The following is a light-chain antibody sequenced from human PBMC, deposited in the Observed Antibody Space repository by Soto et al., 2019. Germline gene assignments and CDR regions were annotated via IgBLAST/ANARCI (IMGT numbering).Light chain of an antibody. CDR1: QSVTGN. V-gene: IGKV3-15*01. J-gene: IGKJ4*01. Sequence: EIVMTQSPATLSVSPGERATLSCRASQSVTGNFAWYQQKPGQAPRLLIYGASTRATGIPARFSGSGSGTEFTLTISSLQSEDFAVYYGQQYNNWPPLTFGGGTKVEIK. CDR3: QQYNNWPPLT. CDR2: GAS.